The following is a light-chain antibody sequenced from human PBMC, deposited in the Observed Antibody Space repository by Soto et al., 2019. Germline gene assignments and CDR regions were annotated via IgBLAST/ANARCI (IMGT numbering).Light chain of an antibody. V-gene: IGKV1-5*03. J-gene: IGKJ2*01. CDR2: KAS. Sequence: DVQMTQSPSTLSASVGDRVTITCRASQSITSWLAWYQQKPGKAPKLLIYKASTLESGVPSRFSGSGSGTEFTLTISSLQPDDFAHYYCQQYNRYPYTFGHGTKLEIK. CDR3: QQYNRYPYT. CDR1: QSITSW.